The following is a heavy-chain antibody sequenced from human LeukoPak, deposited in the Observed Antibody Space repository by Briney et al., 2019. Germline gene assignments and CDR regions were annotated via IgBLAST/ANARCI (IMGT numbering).Heavy chain of an antibody. D-gene: IGHD6-19*01. J-gene: IGHJ4*02. CDR2: ITSDGSST. CDR3: VRPQYSSAWYADY. Sequence: GGSLRLSCAASGFIFSNYWMHWVRHAPGKGLVWVSRITSDGSSTGYADSVKGRFTISRDNSKNTLFLQMNSLRAEDTAVYYCVRPQYSSAWYADYWGQGTLVTVSS. V-gene: IGHV3-74*01. CDR1: GFIFSNYW.